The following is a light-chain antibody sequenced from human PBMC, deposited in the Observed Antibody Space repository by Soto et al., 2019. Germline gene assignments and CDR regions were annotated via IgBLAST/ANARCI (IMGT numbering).Light chain of an antibody. CDR3: QHHGSSPRYS. J-gene: IGKJ2*03. V-gene: IGKV3-20*01. Sequence: EIVMTQSPGTLSLSPGERATLSCRASQSFGSSYLAWYQQKPGQAPRLLIYGASFRATGIPDRFSGSGSGTDFTLTIDKLEPEDFAVYYCQHHGSSPRYSFGQGTKLEI. CDR1: QSFGSSY. CDR2: GAS.